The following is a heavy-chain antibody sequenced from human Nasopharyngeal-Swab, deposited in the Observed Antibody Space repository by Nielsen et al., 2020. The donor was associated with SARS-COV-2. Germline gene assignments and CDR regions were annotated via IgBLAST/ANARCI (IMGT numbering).Heavy chain of an antibody. CDR3: AARYYDSSGYYYWFDP. CDR1: GGSVSSGSYY. V-gene: IGHV4-61*01. Sequence: SETLSLTCTVSGGSVSSGSYYWSWIRQPPGKGLEWIGYIYYSGSTNYNPSLKSRVTISVDTSKNQFSLKLSSVTAADTAVYYCAARYYDSSGYYYWFDPWGQGTLVTVSS. CDR2: IYYSGST. J-gene: IGHJ5*02. D-gene: IGHD3-22*01.